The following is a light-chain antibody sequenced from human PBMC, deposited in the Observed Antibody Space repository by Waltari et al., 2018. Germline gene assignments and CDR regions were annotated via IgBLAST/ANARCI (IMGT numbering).Light chain of an antibody. V-gene: IGLV7-46*01. J-gene: IGLJ1*01. CDR3: LLAYGGARRV. Sequence: QKPGQAPITLIYDTTQKHSWTPARFSGSLLGGKAALTLSGAQPEDEAEYYCLLAYGGARRVFGTGTKVTVL. CDR2: DTT.